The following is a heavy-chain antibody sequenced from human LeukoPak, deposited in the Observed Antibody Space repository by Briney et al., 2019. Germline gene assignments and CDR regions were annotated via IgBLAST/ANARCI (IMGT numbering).Heavy chain of an antibody. Sequence: EPLSLTCTVSGGSISSYYWSWIRQPAGKGLEWIGRIYTSGSTNYNPSLKSRVTMSVDTSKNQFSLKLSSVTAADTAVYYCASGYYDSSGQIAFDIWGQGTMVTVSS. CDR1: GGSISSYY. CDR3: ASGYYDSSGQIAFDI. CDR2: IYTSGST. D-gene: IGHD3-22*01. V-gene: IGHV4-4*07. J-gene: IGHJ3*02.